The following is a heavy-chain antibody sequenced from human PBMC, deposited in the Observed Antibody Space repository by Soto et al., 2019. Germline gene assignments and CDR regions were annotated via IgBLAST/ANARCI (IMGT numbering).Heavy chain of an antibody. Sequence: KPSETLSLTCTVSGGSISSGGYYWSWIRQHPGKGLEWIGYIYYSGSTYYNPSLKSRVTISVDTSKNQFSLKLSSVTAADTAVYYCARRVSHDFFDYWGQGTLVTVSS. CDR2: IYYSGST. CDR3: ARRVSHDFFDY. CDR1: GGSISSGGYY. J-gene: IGHJ4*02. V-gene: IGHV4-31*03. D-gene: IGHD3-3*01.